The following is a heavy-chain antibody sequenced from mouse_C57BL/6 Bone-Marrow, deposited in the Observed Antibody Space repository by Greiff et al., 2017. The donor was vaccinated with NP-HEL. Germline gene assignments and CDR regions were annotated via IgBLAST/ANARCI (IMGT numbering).Heavy chain of an antibody. D-gene: IGHD1-1*02. CDR2: IDPENGDT. V-gene: IGHV14-4*01. CDR3: TTEGFYGRPWFAY. J-gene: IGHJ3*01. Sequence: VQLQQSGAELVRPGASVKLSCTASGFNIKDDYMHWVKQRPEQGLEWIGWIDPENGDTEYASKFQGKATITADTSSNTAYLQLSSLTSEDTAVYYCTTEGFYGRPWFAYWGQGTLVTVFA. CDR1: GFNIKDDY.